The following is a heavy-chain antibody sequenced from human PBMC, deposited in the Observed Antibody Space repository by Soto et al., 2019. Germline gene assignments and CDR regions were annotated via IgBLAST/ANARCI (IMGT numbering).Heavy chain of an antibody. CDR3: ARDRYYYDSRGYFSRGY. CDR2: INSDGSST. CDR1: GFTFSSYW. D-gene: IGHD3-22*01. Sequence: GVSLRLSCAASGFTFSSYWMHWVRQAPGKGLVWVSRINSDGSSTSYADSVKGRFTISRDNAKNTLYVQMNSLRAEDTAVYYCARDRYYYDSRGYFSRGYWGQGSMVTV. J-gene: IGHJ4*02. V-gene: IGHV3-74*01.